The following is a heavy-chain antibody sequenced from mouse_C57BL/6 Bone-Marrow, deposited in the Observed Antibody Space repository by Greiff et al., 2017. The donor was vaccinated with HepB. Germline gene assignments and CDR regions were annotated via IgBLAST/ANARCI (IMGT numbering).Heavy chain of an antibody. CDR3: ARQWLLRPYYFDY. CDR1: GFTFSSYG. V-gene: IGHV5-6*01. Sequence: EVKLMESGGDLVKPGGSLKLSCAASGFTFSSYGMSWVRQTPDKRLEWVATISSGGSYTYYPDSVKGRFTISRDNAKNTLYLQMSSLKSEDTAMYYCARQWLLRPYYFDYWGQGTTLTVSS. J-gene: IGHJ2*01. CDR2: ISSGGSYT. D-gene: IGHD2-3*01.